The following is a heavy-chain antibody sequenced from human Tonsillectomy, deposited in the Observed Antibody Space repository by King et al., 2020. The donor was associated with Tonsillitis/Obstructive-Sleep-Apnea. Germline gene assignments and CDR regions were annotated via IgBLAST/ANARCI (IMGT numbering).Heavy chain of an antibody. CDR3: AKSIGSTGDPPIPHDY. V-gene: IGHV3-23*04. D-gene: IGHD2-8*02. CDR2: ISGSDGRT. Sequence: VQLVESGGGLVQPGGSLRLSCAASGFTFSSYAMSWVRQAPGKGLECVSAISGSDGRTYYADSVKGRFTISRDNSKNTLYLQMNSLRAEDTAIYYCAKSIGSTGDPPIPHDYWGQGTLVTVSS. J-gene: IGHJ4*02. CDR1: GFTFSSYA.